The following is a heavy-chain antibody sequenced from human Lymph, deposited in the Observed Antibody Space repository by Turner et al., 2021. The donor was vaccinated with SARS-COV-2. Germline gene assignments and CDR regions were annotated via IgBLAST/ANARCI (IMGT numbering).Heavy chain of an antibody. D-gene: IGHD6-19*01. Sequence: QLQLLGSGTGLVKPSETLSHICTVSGGSISSSSYYWGWFRQPPGKVLEWIGSLYYSGSTYYNPSLKSRVTISVDTSKNLFSLKLSAVTAADTAVYYCARSRQWLVHWYFDLWGRGTLVTVSS. CDR2: LYYSGST. V-gene: IGHV4-39*01. CDR3: ARSRQWLVHWYFDL. J-gene: IGHJ2*01. CDR1: GGSISSSSYY.